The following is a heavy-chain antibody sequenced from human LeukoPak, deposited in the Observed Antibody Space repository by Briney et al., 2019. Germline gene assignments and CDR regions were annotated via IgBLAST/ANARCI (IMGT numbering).Heavy chain of an antibody. J-gene: IGHJ6*02. Sequence: PSQTLSLTCAVSGGSISSGGYSWSWIRQPPGKGLEWIGYIYHSGSTYYNPSLKSRVTISVDKSKNQFSLKLSSVTAADTAVYYCARWDRYCSGGSCYPPHGMDVWGQGTTVTVSS. CDR2: IYHSGST. V-gene: IGHV4-30-2*01. CDR3: ARWDRYCSGGSCYPPHGMDV. CDR1: GGSISSGGYS. D-gene: IGHD2-15*01.